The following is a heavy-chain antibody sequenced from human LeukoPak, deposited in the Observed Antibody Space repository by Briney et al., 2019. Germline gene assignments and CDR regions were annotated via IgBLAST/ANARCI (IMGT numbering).Heavy chain of an antibody. Sequence: PSETLSLTCAVSGGSISSNNWWIWVRQSPEKGLEWIGEIYHDGSTNYNPSLKSRVTISVDTSKNQFSLKLSSVTAADTAVYYCARDRGYDVLTGYYNYIFYYWGQGTLVTVSS. V-gene: IGHV4-4*02. CDR1: GGSISSNNW. J-gene: IGHJ4*02. CDR2: IYHDGST. CDR3: ARDRGYDVLTGYYNYIFYY. D-gene: IGHD3-9*01.